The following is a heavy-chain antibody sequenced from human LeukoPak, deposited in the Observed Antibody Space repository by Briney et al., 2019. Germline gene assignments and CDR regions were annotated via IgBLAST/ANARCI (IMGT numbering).Heavy chain of an antibody. J-gene: IGHJ6*02. CDR1: GFTFSMYG. D-gene: IGHD2/OR15-2a*01. CDR2: ISYDGSSE. V-gene: IGHV3-30*18. CDR3: AKDFPRPPFSSYAMDV. Sequence: SGGSLRLSCAASGFTFSMYGIHWVRQAPGKGLEWVAVISYDGSSEYYADSVKGRFTISRDNSTDTMYLQMNSLTAEDTAVYYCAKDFPRPPFSSYAMDVWGLGTTVTVSS.